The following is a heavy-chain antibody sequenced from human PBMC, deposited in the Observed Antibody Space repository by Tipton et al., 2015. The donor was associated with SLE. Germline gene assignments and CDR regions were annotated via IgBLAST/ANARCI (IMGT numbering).Heavy chain of an antibody. CDR2: IYYSGST. D-gene: IGHD1-26*01. CDR1: GGSISSSSYY. Sequence: TLSLTCTVSGGSISSSSYYWGWIRQPPGKGLEWIGSIYYSGSTYYNPSLKNRVTISVDTSKNQFSLKLSSVTAADTAVYYCARGVGATGYFDYWGQGTLVTVSS. CDR3: ARGVGATGYFDY. V-gene: IGHV4-39*07. J-gene: IGHJ4*02.